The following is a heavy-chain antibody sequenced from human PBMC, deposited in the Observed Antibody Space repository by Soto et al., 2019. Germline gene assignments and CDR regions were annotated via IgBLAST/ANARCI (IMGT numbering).Heavy chain of an antibody. D-gene: IGHD3-10*01. CDR3: TRGPRPISTGTGAY. J-gene: IGHJ4*02. CDR2: IYNDGTYS. V-gene: IGHV3-74*01. Sequence: EVQLVESGGGLVPPGGSVRLSCAASGFNFKMYWMHWVRQSPGKGLVWISRIYNDGTYSDYADSVRGRFTISRDNVNETLYLQMNNLRAEGSGLYYCTRGPRPISTGTGAYWGQGTQVTVSS. CDR1: GFNFKMYW.